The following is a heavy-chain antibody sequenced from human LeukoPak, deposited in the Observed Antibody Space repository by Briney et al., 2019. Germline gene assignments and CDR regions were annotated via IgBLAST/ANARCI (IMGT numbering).Heavy chain of an antibody. D-gene: IGHD3-3*01. Sequence: SETLSLTCAVYGGSFSGYYWSWIRQPPGKGLEWIGYIYYSGSTNYNPSLKSRVTISVDTSKNQFSLKLSSVTAADTAVYYCARGAPAYYDFWSGPDYWGQGTLVTVSS. J-gene: IGHJ4*02. CDR2: IYYSGST. CDR3: ARGAPAYYDFWSGPDY. V-gene: IGHV4-59*01. CDR1: GGSFSGYY.